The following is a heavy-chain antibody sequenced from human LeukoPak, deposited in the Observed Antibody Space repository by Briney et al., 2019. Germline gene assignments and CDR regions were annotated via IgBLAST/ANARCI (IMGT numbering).Heavy chain of an antibody. Sequence: GGSLRLSCAASGFTFDNYAMHWGRQAPGKGLEWVSGISWNTGGIGYADSVKGRSTIYRDNAQNCLYLQMNSLRAEDIALYYCAKDEFVASAFTGAFDIWGQGKMVSVSS. J-gene: IGHJ3*02. V-gene: IGHV3-9*03. CDR1: GFTFDNYA. CDR2: ISWNTGGI. CDR3: AKDEFVASAFTGAFDI. D-gene: IGHD2-8*02.